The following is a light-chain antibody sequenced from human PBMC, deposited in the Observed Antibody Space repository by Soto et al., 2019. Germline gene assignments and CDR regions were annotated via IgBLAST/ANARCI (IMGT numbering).Light chain of an antibody. CDR1: QSISSY. Sequence: DIQMTQSPSSLSASVGDRVTITCRASQSISSYLNWYQQKPGKAPKLLIYAASSLQSGVPSRFSGSGSGTDFTLTTSSLQPKDFAIYNCQQSYSTPLTFGGGTKVEIK. J-gene: IGKJ4*01. CDR3: QQSYSTPLT. CDR2: AAS. V-gene: IGKV1-39*01.